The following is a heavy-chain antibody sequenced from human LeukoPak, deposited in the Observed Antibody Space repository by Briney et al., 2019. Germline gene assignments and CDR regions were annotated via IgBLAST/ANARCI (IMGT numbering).Heavy chain of an antibody. CDR1: GGSISSYY. CDR2: IYNSGST. D-gene: IGHD3-16*02. Sequence: PSETLSLTCTVSGGSISSYYWSWIRQPPGKGLEWIGYIYNSGSTNYNPSLKSRVTISVDTSKNQFSLKLSSVTAADTAVYYCAGTSFGGVIADAFDIWGQGTMVTVSS. J-gene: IGHJ3*02. V-gene: IGHV4-59*01. CDR3: AGTSFGGVIADAFDI.